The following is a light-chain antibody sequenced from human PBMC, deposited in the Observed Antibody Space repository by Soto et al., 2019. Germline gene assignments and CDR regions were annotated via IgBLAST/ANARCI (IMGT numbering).Light chain of an antibody. J-gene: IGKJ4*01. CDR1: QDIGND. CDR2: AAS. Sequence: AIQMTQSPSSLSASVGDRVTITCRASQDIGNDLAWYQQRPGKAPKLLIYAASSLQSGVPSRFSGSGSGTDFTLTISSLPPGDFANYYCLQDYNFPLTFGGGTKVEIK. V-gene: IGKV1-6*01. CDR3: LQDYNFPLT.